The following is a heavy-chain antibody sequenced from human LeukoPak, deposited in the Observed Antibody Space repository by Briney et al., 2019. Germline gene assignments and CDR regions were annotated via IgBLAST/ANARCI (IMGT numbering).Heavy chain of an antibody. CDR2: IYYSGST. V-gene: IGHV4-59*08. J-gene: IGHJ6*03. CDR3: ARAGGRSSWFYYYMDV. D-gene: IGHD6-6*01. CDR1: GGSISSYY. Sequence: PSETLSLTCTVCGGSISSYYWSWIRLPPGKGLEWIGYIYYSGSTNYNPSLKSRVTISVDTSKNQFSLKLSSVTAADTAVYYCARAGGRSSWFYYYMDVWGKGTTVTVSS.